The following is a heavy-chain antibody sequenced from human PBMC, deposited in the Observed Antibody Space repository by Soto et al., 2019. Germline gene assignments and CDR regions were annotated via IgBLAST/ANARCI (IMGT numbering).Heavy chain of an antibody. Sequence: ASVKVSCKVSGYTLTELSMHWVRQAPGKGLEWMGGSDPEDGETIYAQKFQGRVTMTEDTSTDTAYMELSSLRSEDTAVYYCATARAYYDSSGYPVSRCDPWGQGTLVTVSS. V-gene: IGHV1-24*01. D-gene: IGHD3-22*01. J-gene: IGHJ5*02. CDR2: SDPEDGET. CDR1: GYTLTELS. CDR3: ATARAYYDSSGYPVSRCDP.